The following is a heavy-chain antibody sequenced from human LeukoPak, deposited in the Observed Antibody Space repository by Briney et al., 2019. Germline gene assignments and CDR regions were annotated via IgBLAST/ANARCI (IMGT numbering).Heavy chain of an antibody. V-gene: IGHV4-59*08. J-gene: IGHJ4*02. CDR3: ARGSPMGYFDY. CDR2: IYYGGST. CDR1: GGSINSYY. D-gene: IGHD6-13*01. Sequence: SETLSLTCTVSGGSINSYYWSWIRQPPGKGLEWIGYIYYGGSTNYNPSLKSRVTISVDTSKNQFSLKLSSVTAADTAVYYCARGSPMGYFDYWGQGTLVTVSS.